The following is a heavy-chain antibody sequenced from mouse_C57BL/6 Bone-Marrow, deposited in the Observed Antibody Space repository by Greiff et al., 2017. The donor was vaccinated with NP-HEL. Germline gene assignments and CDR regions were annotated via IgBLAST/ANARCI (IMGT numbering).Heavy chain of an antibody. D-gene: IGHD1-1*01. CDR1: EYEFPSHD. V-gene: IGHV5-2*01. CDR3: ARHARAYGSSYWYFDV. CDR2: INSDGGST. Sequence: EVNVVESGGGLVQPGESLKLSCESNEYEFPSHDMSWVRKTPGKRLELVAAINSDGGSTYYPETMERRFIISIDNTKKTLYLQMSSLRSYDTALYYCARHARAYGSSYWYFDVWGTGTTVTVSS. J-gene: IGHJ1*03.